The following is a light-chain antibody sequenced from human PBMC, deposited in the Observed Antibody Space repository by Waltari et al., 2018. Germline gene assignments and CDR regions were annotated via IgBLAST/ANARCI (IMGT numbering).Light chain of an antibody. V-gene: IGKV3-15*01. CDR3: QQYNNWPPWT. Sequence: EIVMTQSPATLSVSPGERATLSCRASQSVRNNLVWYQQKPGQAPRLVSYGASTRVTGIPARFSGSGSGTEFTLTISSLQSEDFAGYYCQQYNNWPPWTFGQGTKVEIK. J-gene: IGKJ1*01. CDR1: QSVRNN. CDR2: GAS.